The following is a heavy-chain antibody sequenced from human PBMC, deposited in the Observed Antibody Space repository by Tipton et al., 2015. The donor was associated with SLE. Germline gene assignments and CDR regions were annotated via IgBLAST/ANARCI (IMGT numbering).Heavy chain of an antibody. CDR2: ISSSGSTI. D-gene: IGHD5-18*01. CDR3: AKVDRTNMVTSFDY. Sequence: GSLRLSCAASGFTFSDYYMSWIRQAPGKGLEWVSYISSSGSTIYYADSVKGRFTISRDNAKNSLYLQLNSLRAEDTAVYYCAKVDRTNMVTSFDYWGQGTLVTVSS. J-gene: IGHJ4*02. V-gene: IGHV3-11*04. CDR1: GFTFSDYY.